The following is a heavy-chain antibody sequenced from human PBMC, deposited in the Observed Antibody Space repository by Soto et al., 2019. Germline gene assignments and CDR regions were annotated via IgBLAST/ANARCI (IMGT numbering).Heavy chain of an antibody. CDR1: GGSISSYY. Sequence: TETLSLTCTVSGGSISSYYWSWIRQPAGKGLEWIGRIYTSGSTNYNPSLKSRVTMSVDTSKNQFSLKLSSVAAADTAVYYCARVDTAMVTLAFDIWGQGTMVTVSS. D-gene: IGHD5-18*01. J-gene: IGHJ3*02. V-gene: IGHV4-4*07. CDR2: IYTSGST. CDR3: ARVDTAMVTLAFDI.